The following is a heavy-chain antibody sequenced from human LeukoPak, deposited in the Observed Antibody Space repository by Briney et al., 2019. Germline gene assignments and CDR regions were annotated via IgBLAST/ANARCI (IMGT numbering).Heavy chain of an antibody. D-gene: IGHD6-6*01. J-gene: IGHJ5*02. V-gene: IGHV4-39*07. CDR2: IYYSGST. Sequence: PSETLSLTCTVSGGSISSSNYYWGWIRQPPGKGLEWIGSIYYSGSTYYSPSLKCRVTISVDTSKNQFSLKLSSVTAADTAVYYCARKLIAAAPRFDPWGQGTLVTVSS. CDR3: ARKLIAAAPRFDP. CDR1: GGSISSSNYY.